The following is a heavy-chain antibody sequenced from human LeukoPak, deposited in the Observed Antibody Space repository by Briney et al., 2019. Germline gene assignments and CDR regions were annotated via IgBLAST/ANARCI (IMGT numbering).Heavy chain of an antibody. V-gene: IGHV4-39*07. D-gene: IGHD5-12*01. J-gene: IGHJ3*02. CDR1: GGSISSSSYY. CDR2: IYYSGST. Sequence: SETLSLTCTVSGGSISSSSYYWGWIRQPPGKGLEWIGSIYYSGSTYYNPSLKSRVTISVDTSKNQFSLKLSSVTAADTAVYYCASPGGYPDAFDIWGQGTMVTVSP. CDR3: ASPGGYPDAFDI.